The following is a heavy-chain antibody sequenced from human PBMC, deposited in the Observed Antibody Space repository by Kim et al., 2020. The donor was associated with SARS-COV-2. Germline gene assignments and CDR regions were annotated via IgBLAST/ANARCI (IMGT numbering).Heavy chain of an antibody. CDR3: AKDIFGDYGGIQY. Sequence: GGSLRLSCAASGFIFSTYAMTWVRQAPEKGLEWVSLIRGNDGSTHYADSVKGRFTISRDNSKNTLYLQMNSLRIEDSAVYYCAKDIFGDYGGIQYWGRGTLVTVSS. V-gene: IGHV3-23*01. CDR2: IRGNDGST. J-gene: IGHJ4*02. CDR1: GFIFSTYA. D-gene: IGHD4-17*01.